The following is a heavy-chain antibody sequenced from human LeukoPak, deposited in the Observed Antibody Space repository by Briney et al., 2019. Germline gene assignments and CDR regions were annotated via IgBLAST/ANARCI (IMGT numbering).Heavy chain of an antibody. J-gene: IGHJ6*02. D-gene: IGHD2-2*01. CDR3: ARGPCSSTSCRYYYYYYGMDV. V-gene: IGHV4-34*01. CDR2: INHRGST. Sequence: PSETLSLTCAVYGGSFSGYYWSWLRQSPGKGLEWIGQINHRGSTNYNPSLKSRVTISVDTSKNQFSLKLSSVTAADTAVYYCARGPCSSTSCRYYYYYYGMDVWGQGTTVTVSS. CDR1: GGSFSGYY.